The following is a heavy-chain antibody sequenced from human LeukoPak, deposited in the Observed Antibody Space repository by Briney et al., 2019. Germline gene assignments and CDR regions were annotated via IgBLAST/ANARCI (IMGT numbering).Heavy chain of an antibody. CDR2: IYYSGST. V-gene: IGHV4-59*01. CDR1: GGSISSYY. J-gene: IGHJ4*02. D-gene: IGHD3-22*01. Sequence: SETLSLTCTVSGGSISSYYWSWIRQPPGKGLEWIGYIYYSGSTNYNPSLKSRVTISVDTSKNQFSLKLSSVTAADTAVYYCASDDYYDSSGYFRNWGQGTLVTVSS. CDR3: ASDDYYDSSGYFRN.